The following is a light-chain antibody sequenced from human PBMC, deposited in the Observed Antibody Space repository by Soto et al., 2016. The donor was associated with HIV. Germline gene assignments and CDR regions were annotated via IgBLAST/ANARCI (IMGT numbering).Light chain of an antibody. CDR3: QAWDSSSIVV. CDR2: QDT. J-gene: IGLJ2*01. CDR1: KLGDRY. Sequence: SYELTQPPSVSVSPGQTANITCSGDKLGDRYVCWYEQKPGQSPVVVIYQDTKRPSGIPERFSGSNSGNTATLTISGTQAMDEADYYCQAWDSSSIVVFGGGTKLTVL. V-gene: IGLV3-1*01.